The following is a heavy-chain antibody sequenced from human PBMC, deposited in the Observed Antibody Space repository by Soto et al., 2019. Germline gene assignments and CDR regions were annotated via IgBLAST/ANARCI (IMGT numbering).Heavy chain of an antibody. V-gene: IGHV1-69*13. D-gene: IGHD3-22*01. CDR2: IIPIFGTA. J-gene: IGHJ3*02. Sequence: ASGKVSCKSSGYTFTSYGISWVRQAPGQGLEWMGGIIPIFGTANYAQKFQGRVTITADESTSTAYMELSSLRSEDTAVYYCARGRYRSGYRWVAFDIWGQGTMVTVSS. CDR1: GYTFTSYG. CDR3: ARGRYRSGYRWVAFDI.